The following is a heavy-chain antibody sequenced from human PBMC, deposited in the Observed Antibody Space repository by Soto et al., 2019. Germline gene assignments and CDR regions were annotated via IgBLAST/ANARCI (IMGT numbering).Heavy chain of an antibody. CDR1: GFTVSSNY. J-gene: IGHJ6*02. D-gene: IGHD2-15*01. V-gene: IGHV3-66*01. Sequence: GGSLRLSCAASGFTVSSNYMSWVRQAPGKGLEWVSVIYSGGSTYYADSVKGRFTISRDNSKNTLYLQMNSLRAEDTAVYYCARDGYCSGGSCYSGMDVWGQGTTVTVSS. CDR3: ARDGYCSGGSCYSGMDV. CDR2: IYSGGST.